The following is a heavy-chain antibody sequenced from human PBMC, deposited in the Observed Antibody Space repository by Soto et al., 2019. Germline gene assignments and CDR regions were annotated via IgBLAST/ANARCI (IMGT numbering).Heavy chain of an antibody. CDR3: ARERVQDIVVVPAAPFDY. D-gene: IGHD2-2*01. CDR1: GGTFSSYA. Sequence: QVQLVQSRAEVKKPGSSVKVSCKASGGTFSSYAISWVRQAPGQGLEWMGGIIPIFGTANYAQKFQGRVTITADESTSTAYMELSSLRSEDTAVYYCARERVQDIVVVPAAPFDYWGQGTLVTVSS. J-gene: IGHJ4*02. V-gene: IGHV1-69*01. CDR2: IIPIFGTA.